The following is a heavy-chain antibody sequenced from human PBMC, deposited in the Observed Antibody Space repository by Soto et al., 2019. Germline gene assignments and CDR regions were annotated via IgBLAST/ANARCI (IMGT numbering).Heavy chain of an antibody. CDR3: GRSVVGATGEILYNAMGV. V-gene: IGHV1-3*01. D-gene: IGHD1-26*01. Sequence: QVQLVQSGAEVKKPGASVKVSCKASGYTFTTYALHWVRQAPGQRPEWMGWINPASGHTKYSKKFQDRVTITRDTSASTGYMELSSLRSEDTAVYYCGRSVVGATGEILYNAMGVWGQGTTVTVSS. CDR1: GYTFTTYA. CDR2: INPASGHT. J-gene: IGHJ6*02.